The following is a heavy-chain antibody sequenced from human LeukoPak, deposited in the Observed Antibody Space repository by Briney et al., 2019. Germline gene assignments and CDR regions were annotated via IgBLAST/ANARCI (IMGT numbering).Heavy chain of an antibody. V-gene: IGHV3-30*18. CDR1: GFTFSYYG. CDR2: ISHDGSNK. CDR3: AKPGKRRVVTITDFDY. D-gene: IGHD3-22*01. J-gene: IGHJ4*02. Sequence: GSSLRLSCAASGFTFSYYGMHWVRHAPGRGLEWVAVISHDGSNKYYADSVKGRSTISRDNSKNTLYLQMNSLRPEDTSVYYCAKPGKRRVVTITDFDYWGQGTLVTVSS.